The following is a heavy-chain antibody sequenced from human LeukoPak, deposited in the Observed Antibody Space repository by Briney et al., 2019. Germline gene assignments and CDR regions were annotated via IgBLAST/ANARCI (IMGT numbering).Heavy chain of an antibody. CDR2: INHSGST. CDR3: ANVDWNRPYCYYYGMDL. D-gene: IGHD1-1*01. V-gene: IGHV4-34*01. J-gene: IGHJ6*02. CDR1: GGSFSGYY. Sequence: SETLSLTCAVYGGSFSGYYCSWIRQPPGKGLEWLGEINHSGSTNYNPSLKSRVTISVDTSKNQFSLKQSSVTAADTPVYYCANVDWNRPYCYYYGMDLWGQGTTVSVSS.